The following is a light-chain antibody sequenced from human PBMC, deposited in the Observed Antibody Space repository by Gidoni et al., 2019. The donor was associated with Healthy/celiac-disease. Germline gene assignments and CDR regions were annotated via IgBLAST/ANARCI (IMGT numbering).Light chain of an antibody. Sequence: SSALTPPPSVSVSPGQTASITCSGDKLGDKYACWYQQKPGQSPVLVIYQDSKRPSGIPERFSGSNSGNTATLTISGTQAMDEADYYCQAWDSSHVVFGGGTKLTVL. CDR1: KLGDKY. CDR2: QDS. V-gene: IGLV3-1*01. CDR3: QAWDSSHVV. J-gene: IGLJ2*01.